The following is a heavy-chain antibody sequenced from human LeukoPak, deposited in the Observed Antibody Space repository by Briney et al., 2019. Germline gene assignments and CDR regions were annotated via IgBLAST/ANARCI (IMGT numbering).Heavy chain of an antibody. J-gene: IGHJ6*02. Sequence: SVKVSCKASGYTFTGYYMHWVRQAPGQGLEWMGWINPNSGGPNYAQKFQGRVTMTRDTSISTAYMELSRLRPDDTAVYYCARIDYSVSMDVWGQGTTVTVSS. V-gene: IGHV1-2*02. CDR1: GYTFTGYY. D-gene: IGHD4-11*01. CDR3: ARIDYSVSMDV. CDR2: INPNSGGP.